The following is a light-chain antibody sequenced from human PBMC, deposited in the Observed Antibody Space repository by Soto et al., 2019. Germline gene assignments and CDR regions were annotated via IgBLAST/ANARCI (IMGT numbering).Light chain of an antibody. CDR2: GAS. CDR1: QSVSSNY. CDR3: QQYGSLPRT. Sequence: EIVLTQSPGTLSLSPGERATLSCRASQSVSSNYLAWYQQTPGQAPMLLIYGASSSATGIQDRFSGSGSGTDFTLTISRLEPDDFAVYYCQQYGSLPRTFGQGTKLEIK. V-gene: IGKV3-20*01. J-gene: IGKJ2*01.